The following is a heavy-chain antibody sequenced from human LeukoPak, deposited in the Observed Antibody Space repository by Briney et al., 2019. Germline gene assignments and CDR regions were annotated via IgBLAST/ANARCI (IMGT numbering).Heavy chain of an antibody. Sequence: ASVKVSCKASGYTFTGYDINWVRQATGQGREWMGWMNPNSGNTGYAQKFQGRVTITRNTSISTAYMELSSLRSEDTAVYYCARVSPYYYGSGSYFRDAFDIWGQGTMVTVSS. CDR3: ARVSPYYYGSGSYFRDAFDI. V-gene: IGHV1-8*03. CDR2: MNPNSGNT. D-gene: IGHD3-10*01. J-gene: IGHJ3*02. CDR1: GYTFTGYD.